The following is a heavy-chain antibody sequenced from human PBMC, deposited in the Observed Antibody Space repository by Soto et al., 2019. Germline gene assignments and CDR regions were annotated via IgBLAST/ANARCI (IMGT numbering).Heavy chain of an antibody. CDR1: GGSFSGYY. Sequence: SETLSLTCAVYGGSFSGYYWGWIRQPQGKGLEWIGEINHSGSTNYNPSLKSRVSISVDTSKNQFYFTLNSVTAADTANYYCARYLCIGNSCYRTNWLDPWGHGIL. CDR2: INHSGST. CDR3: ARYLCIGNSCYRTNWLDP. V-gene: IGHV4-34*10. D-gene: IGHD2-15*01. J-gene: IGHJ5*02.